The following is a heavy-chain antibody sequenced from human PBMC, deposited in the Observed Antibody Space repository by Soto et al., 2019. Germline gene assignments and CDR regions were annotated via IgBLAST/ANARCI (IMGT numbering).Heavy chain of an antibody. J-gene: IGHJ4*02. CDR3: AREADYDYVWGSYRHAPRLDY. Sequence: PSETLSRTCTVSGGSISSSSYYWGWILQPPGKGLEWIGSIYYSGSTYYNPSLKSRVTISVDTSKNQFSLKLSSVTSADTAVYYCAREADYDYVWGSYRHAPRLDYWGQGTLVNVSS. CDR2: IYYSGST. D-gene: IGHD3-16*02. V-gene: IGHV4-39*07. CDR1: GGSISSSSYY.